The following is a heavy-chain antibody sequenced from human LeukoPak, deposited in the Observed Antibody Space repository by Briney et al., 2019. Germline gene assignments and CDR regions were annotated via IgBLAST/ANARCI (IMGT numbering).Heavy chain of an antibody. CDR1: GGSISSDNYY. Sequence: PSETLSLTCTVSGGSISSDNYYWVWIRQPRGKGLEWIGSIYYSGNSYYNPSLKSRVTISVDTSKNQFSLKLSSVTAADTAVYYCASISDPRSHYYYYMDVWGKGTTVTVSS. D-gene: IGHD3-3*02. V-gene: IGHV4-39*01. CDR3: ASISDPRSHYYYYMDV. CDR2: IYYSGNS. J-gene: IGHJ6*03.